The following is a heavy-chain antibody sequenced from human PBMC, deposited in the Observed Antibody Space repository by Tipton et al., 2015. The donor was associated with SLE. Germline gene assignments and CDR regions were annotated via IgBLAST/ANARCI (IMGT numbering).Heavy chain of an antibody. D-gene: IGHD6-19*01. J-gene: IGHJ6*03. V-gene: IGHV4-39*01. CDR1: GGSISSSSYY. CDR3: YSSGWYGGYYYYYMDV. Sequence: TLSLTCTVSGGSISSSSYYWGWIRQPPGKGLEWIGSIYYSGSTYYNPSLKSRVTISVDTSKNQFSLKLSSVTAADTAVYYCYSSGWYGGYYYYYMDVWGKGTTVTVSS. CDR2: IYYSGST.